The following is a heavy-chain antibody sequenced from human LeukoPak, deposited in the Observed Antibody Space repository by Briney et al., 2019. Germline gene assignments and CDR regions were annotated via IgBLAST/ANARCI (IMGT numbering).Heavy chain of an antibody. V-gene: IGHV4-38-2*02. Sequence: PSETLSLTCTVSGYSISSGYYWGWIRQPPGKGLEWIGSIYHSGSTYYNPSLKSRVTISVDTSKNQFSLKLSSVTAADTAVYYCARNPSRAATSGGIDYWGQGTLVTVSS. J-gene: IGHJ4*02. CDR3: ARNPSRAATSGGIDY. CDR2: IYHSGST. CDR1: GYSISSGYY. D-gene: IGHD2-15*01.